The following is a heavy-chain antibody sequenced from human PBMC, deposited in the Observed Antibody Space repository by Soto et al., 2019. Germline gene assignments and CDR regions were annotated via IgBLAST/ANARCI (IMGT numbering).Heavy chain of an antibody. Sequence: QVQFVQSGAEVKKPGASVRLSCKPSGYTLPNYSVQWVRQAAGQGLQWLGWTNPGTGYRESSRTLQCRLTLIIDKSASTVYMDLTSLTPEDTAVYFCTIEMNGGNPFDYWGQGSLVTVSS. CDR2: TNPGTGYR. CDR1: GYTLPNYS. J-gene: IGHJ4*02. D-gene: IGHD2-8*01. CDR3: TIEMNGGNPFDY. V-gene: IGHV1-3*01.